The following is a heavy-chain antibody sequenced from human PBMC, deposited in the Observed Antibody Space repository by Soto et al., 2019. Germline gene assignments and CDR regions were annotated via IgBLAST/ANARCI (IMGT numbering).Heavy chain of an antibody. Sequence: ASVKVSCKASGGTFSSYAISWVRQAPGQGLEWMGGIIPIFGTANYAQKFQGRVTITADESTSTAYMELSSLRSEDTAVYYCASGYCSSPSCYTLSYYYMDVWGKGTTVTVSS. CDR3: ASGYCSSPSCYTLSYYYMDV. V-gene: IGHV1-69*13. J-gene: IGHJ6*03. CDR2: IIPIFGTA. CDR1: GGTFSSYA. D-gene: IGHD2-2*02.